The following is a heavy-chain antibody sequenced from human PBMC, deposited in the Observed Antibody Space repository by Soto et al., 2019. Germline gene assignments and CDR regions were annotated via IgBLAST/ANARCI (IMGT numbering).Heavy chain of an antibody. CDR1: GFTFSSYA. J-gene: IGHJ4*02. CDR3: ARSPNNYGSGVIYYFDY. V-gene: IGHV3-23*01. D-gene: IGHD3-10*01. CDR2: ISGSGGDT. Sequence: GGSLRLSCAASGFTFSSYAMSWVRQAPGKGLEWVSGISGSGGDTYSADSVKGRFTISRDNSKNTLFLQMNSLRVEDTAVYYCARSPNNYGSGVIYYFDYWGQGTLVTVSS.